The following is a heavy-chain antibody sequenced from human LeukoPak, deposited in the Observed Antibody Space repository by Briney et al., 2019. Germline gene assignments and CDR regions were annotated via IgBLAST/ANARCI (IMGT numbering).Heavy chain of an antibody. CDR1: GFXFSSYA. V-gene: IGHV3-23*01. D-gene: IGHD5-18*01. J-gene: IGHJ4*02. CDR2: ISGSGGST. CDR3: ATTWIQLWVGVDY. Sequence: PGGSLRLSCAASGFXFSSYAMSWVRQAPGKGLEWVSAISGSGGSTYYADSVKGRFTISRDNSKNTLYLQMNSLRAEDTAVYYCATTWIQLWVGVDYWGQGTLVTVSS.